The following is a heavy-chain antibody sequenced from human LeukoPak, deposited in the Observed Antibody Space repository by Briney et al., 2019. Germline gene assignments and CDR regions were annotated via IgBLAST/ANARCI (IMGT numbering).Heavy chain of an antibody. J-gene: IGHJ4*02. CDR2: IYYSGST. D-gene: IGHD3-22*01. V-gene: IGHV4-61*08. Sequence: PSQTLSLTCAVSGGSISSGGYSWSWIRQPPGKGLEWIGYIYYSGSTNYNPSLKSRVTISVDTSKNQFSLKLSSVTAADTAVYYCAGGLYDSSGYYPTSSPFDYWGQGTLVTVSS. CDR1: GGSISSGGYS. CDR3: AGGLYDSSGYYPTSSPFDY.